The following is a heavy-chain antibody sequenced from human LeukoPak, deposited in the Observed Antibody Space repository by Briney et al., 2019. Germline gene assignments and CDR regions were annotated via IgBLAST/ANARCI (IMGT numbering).Heavy chain of an antibody. CDR1: GGTFSSYA. J-gene: IGHJ3*02. CDR3: ARLEAAAGFAFDI. CDR2: IIPIFGTA. V-gene: IGHV1-69*05. D-gene: IGHD6-13*01. Sequence: SVKVSCKASGGTFSSYAFSWLRQAPGQGLEWMGRIIPIFGTANYAQKFQGRVTITTDESTSTAYMELSSLRSEDTAVYYCARLEAAAGFAFDIWGQGTMVTVSS.